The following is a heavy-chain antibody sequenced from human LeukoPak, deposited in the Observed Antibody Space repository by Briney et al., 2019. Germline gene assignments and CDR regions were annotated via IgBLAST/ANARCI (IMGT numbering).Heavy chain of an antibody. V-gene: IGHV3-23*01. Sequence: SGGSLRLSCATSGFPFSDFSMSWVRQAPGKGLEWISTTNSGGTSTYYAESVKGRFTISRDNSKNTLYLQMNSLRVEDTAVYYCAKQSYARSLGEGGPGTLVSVSS. CDR1: GFPFSDFS. CDR2: TNSGGTST. D-gene: IGHD2-8*01. J-gene: IGHJ4*02. CDR3: AKQSYARSLGE.